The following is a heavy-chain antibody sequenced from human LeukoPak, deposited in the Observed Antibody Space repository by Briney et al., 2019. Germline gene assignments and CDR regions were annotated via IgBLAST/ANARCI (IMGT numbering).Heavy chain of an antibody. CDR3: ARGKYIYGYWYFDL. V-gene: IGHV4-34*01. CDR1: GGSFSGYY. CDR2: INHSGST. Sequence: SETLSLTCAVYGGSFSGYYWSWIRQPPGKGLEWIGEINHSGSTNYNPPLKSRVTISEDTSKNQFSLTLSSVTAADTAVYYCARGKYIYGYWYFDLWGRGTLVTVSS. D-gene: IGHD5-18*01. J-gene: IGHJ2*01.